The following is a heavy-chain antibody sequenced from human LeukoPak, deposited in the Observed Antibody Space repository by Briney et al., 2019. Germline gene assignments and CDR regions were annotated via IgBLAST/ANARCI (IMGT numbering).Heavy chain of an antibody. D-gene: IGHD1-26*01. J-gene: IGHJ4*02. CDR3: ASQNMEWELLAFDY. Sequence: ASVKVSCKASGYTFTVYYMHWLRQAPGQGLEWMGRINPNNGGTNYAQNFQGRVTMTRDTPISTAYMELSSLIPDDTAVYYCASQNMEWELLAFDYWGQGTLVTVSS. CDR2: INPNNGGT. CDR1: GYTFTVYY. V-gene: IGHV1-2*06.